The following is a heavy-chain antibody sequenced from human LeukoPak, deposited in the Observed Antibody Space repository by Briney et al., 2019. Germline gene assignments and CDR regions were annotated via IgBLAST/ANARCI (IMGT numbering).Heavy chain of an antibody. CDR2: ISSSGGTI. J-gene: IGHJ4*02. CDR1: GFTFSDSY. Sequence: GGSLKLSCAASGFTFSDSYMTWIRQTPGKGLEWVSYISSSGGTIYYTDSVKGRFTISRDNAKNSLYLQMNSLRAEDTAVYYCARDPRDSSSWFYFDYWGQGTLVTVSS. CDR3: ARDPRDSSSWFYFDY. D-gene: IGHD6-13*01. V-gene: IGHV3-11*01.